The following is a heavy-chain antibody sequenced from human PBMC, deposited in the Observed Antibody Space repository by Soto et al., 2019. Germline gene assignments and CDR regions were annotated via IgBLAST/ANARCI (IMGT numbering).Heavy chain of an antibody. CDR2: ISAYNGNT. J-gene: IGHJ5*02. CDR3: ATLSRGVIITDWFDP. CDR1: GYTFTSYG. V-gene: IGHV1-18*01. Sequence: ASVKVSCKASGYTFTSYGISWVRQAPGQGLEWMGWISAYNGNTNYAQKLQGRVTMTTDTSTSTAYMELRSLRSEDTAVYYCATLSRGVIITDWFDPWGQGTLVTVSS. D-gene: IGHD3-10*01.